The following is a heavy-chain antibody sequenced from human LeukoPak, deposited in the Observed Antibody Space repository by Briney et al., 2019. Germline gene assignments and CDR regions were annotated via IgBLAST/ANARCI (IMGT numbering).Heavy chain of an antibody. D-gene: IGHD3-10*01. CDR2: FSYDESYK. CDR3: ARGSASGSYNNWFDP. Sequence: GGSLRLSCAASGFNLSAYAMHWVRQAPGEGVEGLAFFSYDESYKYYTHSVNGLVTLYRDISKNTMYLQMNSLRPEDTAVYYCARGSASGSYNNWFDPWGQGTLVTVSS. CDR1: GFNLSAYA. V-gene: IGHV3-30*04. J-gene: IGHJ5*02.